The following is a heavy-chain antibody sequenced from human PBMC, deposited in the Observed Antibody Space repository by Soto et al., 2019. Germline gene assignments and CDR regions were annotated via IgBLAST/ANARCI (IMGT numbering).Heavy chain of an antibody. CDR3: AKDRPYYDILTAYYSNYFDY. CDR1: GFTFSSYA. V-gene: IGHV3-23*01. Sequence: EVQLLESGGGLVQPGGSLRLSCAASGFTFSSYAMSWVRLAPGKGLEWVSAISGSGDDTYYADSVRGRFTISRDNSKTTLYLQMNSLRAEDTAVYYCAKDRPYYDILTAYYSNYFDYWGQGTLVTVSS. CDR2: ISGSGDDT. D-gene: IGHD3-9*01. J-gene: IGHJ4*02.